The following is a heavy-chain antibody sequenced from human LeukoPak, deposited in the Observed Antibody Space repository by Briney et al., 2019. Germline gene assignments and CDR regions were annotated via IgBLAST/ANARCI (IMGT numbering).Heavy chain of an antibody. V-gene: IGHV3-74*01. CDR2: INPDGSST. J-gene: IGHJ4*02. D-gene: IGHD4/OR15-4a*01. Sequence: GGSLRLSCAASGFSSSNDWMHWVRQTPGKGLVWVSRINPDGSSTSYADSVKGRFTISRDNAKNTLYLQMNSLRADDTAVYHCTADTIGARDSWGQGTPVTVSS. CDR1: GFSSSNDW. CDR3: TADTIGARDS.